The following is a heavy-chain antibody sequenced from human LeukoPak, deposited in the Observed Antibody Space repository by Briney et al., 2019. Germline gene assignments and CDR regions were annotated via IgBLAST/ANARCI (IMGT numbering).Heavy chain of an antibody. CDR2: IHDSGST. Sequence: SETLSLTCIDSGGYISSSFWSWIRQPPGKGLEWIGNIHDSGSTNFSPSLKSRVTISVDTSKNQFSLKLSSVTAADTAVYYCARHVGHYDGSGYYYDWYFDPWGRGTLVTVSS. J-gene: IGHJ2*01. CDR1: GGYISSSF. CDR3: ARHVGHYDGSGYYYDWYFDP. V-gene: IGHV4-59*08. D-gene: IGHD3-22*01.